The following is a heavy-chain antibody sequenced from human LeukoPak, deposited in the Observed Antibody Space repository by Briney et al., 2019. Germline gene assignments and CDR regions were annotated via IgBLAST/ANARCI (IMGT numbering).Heavy chain of an antibody. V-gene: IGHV3-74*01. CDR2: INSDGSST. Sequence: GGSLRLSCAASGFTFSSHWMHWVRQAPGKGLVWVSRINSDGSSTSYADSVKGRFTVSRDNAKNTLYLQMNSLRVEDTAVYYCAREWSGFGELPDYWGQGTLVTVSS. D-gene: IGHD3-10*01. CDR3: AREWSGFGELPDY. CDR1: GFTFSSHW. J-gene: IGHJ4*02.